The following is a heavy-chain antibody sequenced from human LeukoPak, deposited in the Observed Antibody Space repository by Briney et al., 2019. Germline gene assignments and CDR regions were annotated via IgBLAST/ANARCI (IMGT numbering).Heavy chain of an antibody. J-gene: IGHJ5*02. CDR3: ASSGSYISERHNWFDP. CDR2: ILPIFGTA. D-gene: IGHD6-19*01. Sequence: SVKVSCKASGGTFSSYAISWVRQAPGQGLEWMGGILPIFGTANYAQKFQGRVTITTDESTSTAYVELGRLRSEGRAVCFCASSGSYISERHNWFDPWGQGTLVTVSS. V-gene: IGHV1-69*05. CDR1: GGTFSSYA.